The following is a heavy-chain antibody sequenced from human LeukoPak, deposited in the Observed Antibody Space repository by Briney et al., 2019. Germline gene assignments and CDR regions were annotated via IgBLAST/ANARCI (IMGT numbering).Heavy chain of an antibody. D-gene: IGHD1-26*01. J-gene: IGHJ4*02. V-gene: IGHV3-64D*06. CDR2: IHHNGEMT. CDR3: VRDMSGKYSFDY. Sequence: GGSLRLSCEASGFTLTWHVMHWVRQAPGKALEYVSFIHHNGEMTSYAESVRGRFTVSRDNSKNTLFLELSSLRTDDTAVYYCVRDMSGKYSFDYWGQGTLVIVST. CDR1: GFTLTWHV.